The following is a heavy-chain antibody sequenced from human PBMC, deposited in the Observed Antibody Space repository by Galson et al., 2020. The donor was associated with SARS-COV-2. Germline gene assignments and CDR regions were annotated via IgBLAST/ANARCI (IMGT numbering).Heavy chain of an antibody. CDR3: ARDGRTYGSGSTNYYYYGMDV. Sequence: GESLKISCAASGFTFSDYYMSWIRQAPGKGLEWVSYISSSGSTIYYADSVKGRFTISRDNAKNSLYLQMNSLRAEDTAVYYCARDGRTYGSGSTNYYYYGMDVWGQGTTVTVSS. J-gene: IGHJ6*02. V-gene: IGHV3-11*01. CDR1: GFTFSDYY. D-gene: IGHD3-10*01. CDR2: ISSSGSTI.